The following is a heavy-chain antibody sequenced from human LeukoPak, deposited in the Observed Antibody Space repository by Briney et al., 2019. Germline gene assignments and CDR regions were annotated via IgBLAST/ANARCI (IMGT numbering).Heavy chain of an antibody. D-gene: IGHD5-12*01. J-gene: IGHJ4*02. CDR3: AKSAHYDYYFDY. CDR1: GFTLSSYG. V-gene: IGHV3-33*06. Sequence: GGSLRLSCAASGFTLSSYGMHWVRQAPGKGLEWVAVIWYDGTNKYYADSVKGRFTISRDNSKNILYLHMNSLRAEDTAVYYCAKSAHYDYYFDYWGQGTLVTVSS. CDR2: IWYDGTNK.